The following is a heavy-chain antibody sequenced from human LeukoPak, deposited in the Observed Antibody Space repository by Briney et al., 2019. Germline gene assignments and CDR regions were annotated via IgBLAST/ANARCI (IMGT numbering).Heavy chain of an antibody. D-gene: IGHD2/OR15-2a*01. J-gene: IGHJ4*02. Sequence: PGGSLRLSCAASGFTFSSYEMNWVRQAPGKGLEWVAIISYDGTYQFYTDSLKGRFTISRDNSKNTLYLQMNSLRAEDTAVYYCARSAPSQNIVNGIGYWGQGTLVTVSS. CDR3: ARSAPSQNIVNGIGY. V-gene: IGHV3-30*03. CDR2: ISYDGTYQ. CDR1: GFTFSSYE.